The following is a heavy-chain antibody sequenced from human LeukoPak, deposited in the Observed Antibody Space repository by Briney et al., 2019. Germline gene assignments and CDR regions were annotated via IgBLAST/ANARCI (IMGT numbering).Heavy chain of an antibody. Sequence: SETLSLTCTVSGYSISSGYYWGWIRQPPGKGLEWIGSIYHSGSTYYNPSLKSRVTISVDTSKNQFSLKLSSVTAADTAVYYCASQYYYDSSGYYINYWGQGTLVTVSS. D-gene: IGHD3-22*01. J-gene: IGHJ4*02. CDR3: ASQYYYDSSGYYINY. CDR2: IYHSGST. CDR1: GYSISSGYY. V-gene: IGHV4-38-2*02.